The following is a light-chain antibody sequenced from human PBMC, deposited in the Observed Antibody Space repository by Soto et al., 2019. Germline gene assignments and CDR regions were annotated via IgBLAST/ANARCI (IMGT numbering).Light chain of an antibody. CDR3: SSYRSTSSYV. CDR2: EVS. Sequence: QSVLTQPASVSGSPGQSITISCTGTSSDVGAYNFVSWYQQHPGKAPKLMIYEVSNRPSGVSNRFSGSKSGNTASLTISALQAEAESYYHCSSYRSTSSYVFGTGTKLTVL. V-gene: IGLV2-14*01. J-gene: IGLJ1*01. CDR1: SSDVGAYNF.